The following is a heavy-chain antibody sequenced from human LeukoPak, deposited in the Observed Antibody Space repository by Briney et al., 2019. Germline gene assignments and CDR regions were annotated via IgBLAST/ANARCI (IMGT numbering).Heavy chain of an antibody. Sequence: ASVKVSCKASGYTFTSYYMHWVRQAPGQGLEWMGIINPSGGSTSYAQKFQGRVTMTRDTSTSTVYMELSSLRSDDTAVYYCARVGDDILTGYYSGDWFDPWGQGTLVTVSS. CDR3: ARVGDDILTGYYSGDWFDP. J-gene: IGHJ5*02. D-gene: IGHD3-9*01. CDR2: INPSGGST. V-gene: IGHV1-46*01. CDR1: GYTFTSYY.